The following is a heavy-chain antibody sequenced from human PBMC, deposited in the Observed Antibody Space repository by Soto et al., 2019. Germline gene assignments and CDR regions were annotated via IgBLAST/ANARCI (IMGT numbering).Heavy chain of an antibody. CDR3: ARGGCSNDY. Sequence: QVQLQESGPGLVKPSATLSLTCTVSGGSITNHHWRWLRQPPGRGLEWIGYLSASGCTDYNPSRKSRVTISVDKSKHRFSLKLSSVPAADTAVLYCARGGCSNDYWGQGTLVTVSS. CDR1: GGSITNHH. V-gene: IGHV4-59*11. J-gene: IGHJ4*02. D-gene: IGHD3-10*02. CDR2: LSASGCT.